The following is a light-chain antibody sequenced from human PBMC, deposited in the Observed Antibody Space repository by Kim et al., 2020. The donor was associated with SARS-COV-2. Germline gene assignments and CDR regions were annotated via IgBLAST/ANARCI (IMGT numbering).Light chain of an antibody. CDR2: QDS. CDR1: KLGDKY. Sequence: VSPVQTASITCSGDKLGDKYACWYQQKPGQFPVLVIYQDSKRPSGIPERFSGSNSGNTATLTISGTQAMDEADYYCQAWDSSTVVFGGGTKLTVL. J-gene: IGLJ2*01. CDR3: QAWDSSTVV. V-gene: IGLV3-1*01.